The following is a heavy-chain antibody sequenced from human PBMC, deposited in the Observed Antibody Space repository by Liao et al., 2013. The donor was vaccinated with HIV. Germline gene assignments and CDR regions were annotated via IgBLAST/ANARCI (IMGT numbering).Heavy chain of an antibody. Sequence: QVQLQESGPGLVKPSETLSLTCTVSGGSIGNYYWTWIRQPAGKGLEWIGRIYTSGSTDYNPSLKSRVTMSVDTSKNQFSLKLSSVTAADTAVYYCARGKGRLTVARMYYFDYWGQGTLVTVSS. J-gene: IGHJ4*02. D-gene: IGHD5-12*01. CDR1: GGSIGNYY. CDR2: IYTSGST. V-gene: IGHV4-4*07. CDR3: ARGKGRLTVARMYYFDY.